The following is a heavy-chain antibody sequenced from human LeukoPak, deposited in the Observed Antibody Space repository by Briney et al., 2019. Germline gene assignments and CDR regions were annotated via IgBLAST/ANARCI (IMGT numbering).Heavy chain of an antibody. J-gene: IGHJ5*02. CDR1: GYSFFGFY. CDR3: ARLFCVSPKCVAGSLDFWRHWFDP. Sequence: GESLKISCRGSGYSFFGFYIAWVRQMPGKGLEWMGIIYPDNSRIVYSPSFQGQVTISADRSINTAYLQWTGLKASDTAIYYCARLFCVSPKCVAGSLDFWRHWFDPWGQGTLVTVSS. CDR2: IYPDNSRI. D-gene: IGHD3-3*01. V-gene: IGHV5-51*01.